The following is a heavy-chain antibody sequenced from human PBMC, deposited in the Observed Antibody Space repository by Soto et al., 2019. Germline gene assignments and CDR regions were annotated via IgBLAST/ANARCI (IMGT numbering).Heavy chain of an antibody. J-gene: IGHJ5*02. CDR3: ARLGGTYRNWFDP. V-gene: IGHV4-39*01. Sequence: SETLSLTCTVSGGSISSSSYYWGWIRQPPGKGLEWIGSIYYSGSTYYNPSLKSRVTISVDTSKNQFSLKLSSVTAADTAVYYCARLGGTYRNWFDPWGQGTLVTVSS. CDR1: GGSISSSSYY. D-gene: IGHD1-26*01. CDR2: IYYSGST.